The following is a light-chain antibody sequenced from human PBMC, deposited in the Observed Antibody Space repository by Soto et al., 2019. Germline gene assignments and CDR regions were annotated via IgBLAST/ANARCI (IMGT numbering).Light chain of an antibody. Sequence: EIVLTQSPGTLSLSPGERATLSCRASQSVSSSYLAWYQQKPGQAPRLLIYGASSRATGIPDRFSGSGSGTEFTLTISSLQSEDSAFYFCQHYNNWPITFGQGTRLEIK. J-gene: IGKJ5*01. CDR2: GAS. CDR3: QHYNNWPIT. V-gene: IGKV3-20*01. CDR1: QSVSSSY.